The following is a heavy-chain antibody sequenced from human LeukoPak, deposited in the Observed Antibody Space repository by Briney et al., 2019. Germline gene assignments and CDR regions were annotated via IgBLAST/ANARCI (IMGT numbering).Heavy chain of an antibody. CDR1: GGTFSSYA. Sequence: ASVKVSCKASGGTFSSYAISWVRQAPGQGLEWMGGSIPIFGTANYAQKFQGRVTITADKSTSTAYMELSSLRSEDTAVYYCASGHEGYQLLLFDYWGQGTLVTVSS. J-gene: IGHJ4*02. V-gene: IGHV1-69*06. D-gene: IGHD2-2*01. CDR3: ASGHEGYQLLLFDY. CDR2: SIPIFGTA.